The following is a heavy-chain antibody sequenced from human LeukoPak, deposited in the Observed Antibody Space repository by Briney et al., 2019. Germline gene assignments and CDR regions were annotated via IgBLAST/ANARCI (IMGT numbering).Heavy chain of an antibody. Sequence: SETLSLTCAVYGGSFSGYYWSWIRQPPGKGLEWIGEINHSGSTNYNPSLKSRVTISVDTSKNQFSLKLSSVTAADTAVYYCARAGGLIPGVDYWGQGTLVTVSS. CDR1: GGSFSGYY. V-gene: IGHV4-34*01. CDR2: INHSGST. J-gene: IGHJ4*02. CDR3: ARAGGLIPGVDY. D-gene: IGHD1-26*01.